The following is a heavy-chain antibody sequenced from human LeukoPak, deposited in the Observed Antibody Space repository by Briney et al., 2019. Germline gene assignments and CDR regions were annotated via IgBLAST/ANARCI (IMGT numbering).Heavy chain of an antibody. V-gene: IGHV4-59*01. J-gene: IGHJ4*02. CDR3: ARIASTYQLLYYFDY. CDR2: IYYSGST. D-gene: IGHD2-2*01. Sequence: PSETLSLTCTVSGGSISSYYWSWTRQPPGKGLEWIGYIYYSGSTNYNPSLKSRVTISVDTSKNQFSLKLSSVTAADTAVYYCARIASTYQLLYYFDYWGQGTLVTVSS. CDR1: GGSISSYY.